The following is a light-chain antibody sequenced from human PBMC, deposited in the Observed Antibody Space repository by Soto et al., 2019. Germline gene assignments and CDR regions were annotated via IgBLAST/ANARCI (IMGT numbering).Light chain of an antibody. Sequence: QSALTQPPSASGSPGQSVTISCTGTSSDIGGYNYVSWYQQHPGKAPKLMIYDVNKRPSGVPDRFSGSKSGNTASLTVSGLQAEDEADYYCSSFAGSNKLVFGGGTKVTVL. CDR3: SSFAGSNKLV. V-gene: IGLV2-8*01. CDR1: SSDIGGYNY. J-gene: IGLJ2*01. CDR2: DVN.